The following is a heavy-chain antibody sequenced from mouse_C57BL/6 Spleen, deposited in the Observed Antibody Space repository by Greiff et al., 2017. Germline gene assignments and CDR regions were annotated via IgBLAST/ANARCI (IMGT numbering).Heavy chain of an antibody. Sequence: EVKLEESGPGLVKPSQSLSLTCSVTGYSITSGYYWNWIRQFPGNKLEWMGYISYDGSNNYNPSLKNRISITRDTSKNQFFLKLNSVTTEDTATYYCARESSSTVGFDYWGQGTTLTVSS. CDR3: ARESSSTVGFDY. D-gene: IGHD1-1*01. V-gene: IGHV3-6*01. CDR1: GYSITSGYY. CDR2: ISYDGSN. J-gene: IGHJ2*01.